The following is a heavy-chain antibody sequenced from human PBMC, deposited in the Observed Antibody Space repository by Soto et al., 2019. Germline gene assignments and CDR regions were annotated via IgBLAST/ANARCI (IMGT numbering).Heavy chain of an antibody. CDR3: ARGRYGEY. CDR2: ISARNGNT. D-gene: IGHD3-10*01. CDR1: GYTFTSYG. V-gene: IGHV1-18*01. Sequence: QVHLVQSGAEVKKPGASVKVSCKASGYTFTSYGITWVRQAPGQGLEWMGWISARNGNTDYAQKLQGRVIVTRDTSTSTAYMELRSLLSDDTAVYYCARGRYGEYWGQGALVTVSS. J-gene: IGHJ4*02.